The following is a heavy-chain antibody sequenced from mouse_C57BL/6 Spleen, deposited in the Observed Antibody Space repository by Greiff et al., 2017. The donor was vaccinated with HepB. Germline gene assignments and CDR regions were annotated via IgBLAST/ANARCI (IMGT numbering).Heavy chain of an antibody. CDR3: ARDYYGSSYGTGFDY. CDR2: IYPGDGDT. D-gene: IGHD1-1*01. V-gene: IGHV1-82*01. J-gene: IGHJ2*01. CDR1: GYAFSSSW. Sequence: QVQLQHSGPELVKPGASVKISCKASGYAFSSSWMNWVKQRPGKGLEWIGRIYPGDGDTNYNGKFKGKATLTADKSSSTAYMQLSSLTSEDSAVYFCARDYYGSSYGTGFDYWGQGTTLTVSS.